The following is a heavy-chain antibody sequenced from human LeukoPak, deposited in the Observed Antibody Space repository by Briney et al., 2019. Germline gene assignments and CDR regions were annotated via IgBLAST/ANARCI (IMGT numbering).Heavy chain of an antibody. Sequence: PETLSLTCTVSGGSISRDNYCWGWIRQPPVKGLEWIGSFCYGGSSYNNPSLKSRVTISVDTSKNQLSLKLSSVTAADTAVYYCVRSRMGDGYNFAYWGQGILVTVSS. D-gene: IGHD5-24*01. CDR2: FCYGGSS. CDR1: GGSISRDNYC. J-gene: IGHJ4*02. V-gene: IGHV4-39*01. CDR3: VRSRMGDGYNFAY.